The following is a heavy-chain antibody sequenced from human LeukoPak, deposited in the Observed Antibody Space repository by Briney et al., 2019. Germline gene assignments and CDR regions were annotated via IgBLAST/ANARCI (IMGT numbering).Heavy chain of an antibody. J-gene: IGHJ6*02. CDR3: GRHQTMYYGMDV. V-gene: IGHV4-39*01. D-gene: IGHD4/OR15-4a*01. CDR2: IFYSGST. CDR1: GGAISSRSYY. Sequence: KPSETLSLTCTVSGGAISSRSYYWGWIRQPPGKGLEWIGSIFYSGSTYYNPSLKSRVTISVDTSKNQFSLKLSSVTAADTAVYYCGRHQTMYYGMDVWGQGTTVTVSS.